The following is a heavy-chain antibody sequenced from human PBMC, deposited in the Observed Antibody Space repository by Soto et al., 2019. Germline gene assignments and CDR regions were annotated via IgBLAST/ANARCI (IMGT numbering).Heavy chain of an antibody. CDR2: IYPGDSDT. J-gene: IGHJ3*02. Sequence: SLKISCKGSGYSFTSYWIGWVRQMPGKGLEWMGIIYPGDSDTRYSPSFQGQVTISADKSISTAYLQWSSLKASDTAVYYCARPHYYGSGSIDAFDIWGQGTMVTVS. V-gene: IGHV5-51*01. D-gene: IGHD3-10*01. CDR1: GYSFTSYW. CDR3: ARPHYYGSGSIDAFDI.